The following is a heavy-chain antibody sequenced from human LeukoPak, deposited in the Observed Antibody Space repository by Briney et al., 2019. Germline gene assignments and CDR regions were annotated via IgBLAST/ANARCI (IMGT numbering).Heavy chain of an antibody. CDR1: GFTFSNYW. Sequence: PGGSLRLSCAASGFTFSNYWMHWVRQAPGKGLVWVSRINTDGSSTNYADSVKGRLTISRDNAKNTLYLQMNSLRAEDTAVYYCVELGSGGWGQGTLVTVSS. V-gene: IGHV3-74*01. D-gene: IGHD2-15*01. J-gene: IGHJ4*02. CDR3: VELGSGG. CDR2: INTDGSST.